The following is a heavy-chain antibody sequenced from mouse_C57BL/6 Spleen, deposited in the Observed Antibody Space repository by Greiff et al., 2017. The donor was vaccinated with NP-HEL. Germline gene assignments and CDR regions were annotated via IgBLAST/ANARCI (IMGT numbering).Heavy chain of an antibody. J-gene: IGHJ2*01. D-gene: IGHD1-1*01. Sequence: EVQVVESGPGLVKPSQSLSLTCSVTGYSITSGYYWNWIRQFPGNKLEWMGYISYDGSNNYNPSLKNRISITRDTAKNQFFLKLTSVTTEDTATYYCAREGEVGAADYWGQGTTLTVSS. CDR1: GYSITSGYY. CDR3: AREGEVGAADY. V-gene: IGHV3-6*01. CDR2: ISYDGSN.